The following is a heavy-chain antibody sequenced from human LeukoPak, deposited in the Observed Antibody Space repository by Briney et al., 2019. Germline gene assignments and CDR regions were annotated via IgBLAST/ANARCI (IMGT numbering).Heavy chain of an antibody. CDR3: ARDGTVATNWFDP. J-gene: IGHJ5*02. Sequence: PSETLSLTCTVSGGSVSSYYWSWLRQPPGKGLEWIGYIKSSGSTNYNPSLKSRVTISMDTSKNQFSLRLNSVTAADTAVYYCARDGTVATNWFDPWGQGTLVTVSS. V-gene: IGHV4-59*02. CDR2: IKSSGST. D-gene: IGHD5-12*01. CDR1: GGSVSSYY.